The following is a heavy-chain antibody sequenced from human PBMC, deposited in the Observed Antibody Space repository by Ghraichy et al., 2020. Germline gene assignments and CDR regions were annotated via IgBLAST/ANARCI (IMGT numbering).Heavy chain of an antibody. Sequence: GGSLRLSCAASGFTFGDYSMNWIRQAPGKGLEWVSAIETSSSKMHYADSMKGRFIISRDDAKNSLYLQMNSLRAEDTAVYYCARHLADGKYRGRDYWGQGTLVTVSS. V-gene: IGHV3-21*06. J-gene: IGHJ4*02. CDR1: GFTFGDYS. D-gene: IGHD6-6*01. CDR3: ARHLADGKYRGRDY. CDR2: IETSSSKM.